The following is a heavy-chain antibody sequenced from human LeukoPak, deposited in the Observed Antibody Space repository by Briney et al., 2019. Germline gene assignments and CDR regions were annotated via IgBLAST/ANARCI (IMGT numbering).Heavy chain of an antibody. V-gene: IGHV1-2*02. J-gene: IGHJ6*03. Sequence: GASVKVSCKASGYAFTGYYMHWVRQAPGQGLEWMGWINPNSGGTNYAQKFQGRVTMTRDTSISTAYMELSRLRSDDTAVYYCARVDILTGYYTPRGYYYMDVWGKGTTVTISS. CDR2: INPNSGGT. CDR3: ARVDILTGYYTPRGYYYMDV. CDR1: GYAFTGYY. D-gene: IGHD3-9*01.